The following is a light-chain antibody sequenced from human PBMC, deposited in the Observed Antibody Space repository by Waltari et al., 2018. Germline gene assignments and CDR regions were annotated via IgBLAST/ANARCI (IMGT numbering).Light chain of an antibody. Sequence: EILLTQSPGTLSLSPGERATVSCRASQSLTSNYLAWYQQKLGQAPRLLIFGTSSRATDIPDRFSGSGSGTDVTLTISRLEADDFAVYYCQQYDSSPLTFGGGTKVEIK. CDR3: QQYDSSPLT. J-gene: IGKJ4*01. V-gene: IGKV3-20*01. CDR1: QSLTSNY. CDR2: GTS.